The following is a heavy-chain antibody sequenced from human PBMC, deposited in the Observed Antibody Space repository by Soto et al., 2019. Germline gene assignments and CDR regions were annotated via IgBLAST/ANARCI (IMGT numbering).Heavy chain of an antibody. Sequence: ESLSLTSAVYGGSFGVYYWSWVRQPPGKGLAWIGDINPSGSTNYNPSLKGRVTLSIDTSKNQFSLEVNSVTAADTAVYFCARCRTYRRTCHYRLYVFDPWGQGTLVTVSS. CDR3: ARCRTYRRTCHYRLYVFDP. D-gene: IGHD3-10*02. CDR2: INPSGST. CDR1: GGSFGVYY. J-gene: IGHJ5*02. V-gene: IGHV4-34*01.